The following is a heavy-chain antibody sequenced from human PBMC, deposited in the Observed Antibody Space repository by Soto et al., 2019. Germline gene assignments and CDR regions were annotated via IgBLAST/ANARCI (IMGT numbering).Heavy chain of an antibody. Sequence: QVQLVESGGGVVQPGRSLRLSCAASGFTFSSYGMHWVRQAPGKGLEWVAVISYDGSNKYYADSVKGRFTISRDNSKNTLYLQMNSLRAEDTAVYYCAKGILEWPIGGMDVWGQGTTVTVSS. J-gene: IGHJ6*02. CDR2: ISYDGSNK. CDR3: AKGILEWPIGGMDV. D-gene: IGHD3-3*01. CDR1: GFTFSSYG. V-gene: IGHV3-30*18.